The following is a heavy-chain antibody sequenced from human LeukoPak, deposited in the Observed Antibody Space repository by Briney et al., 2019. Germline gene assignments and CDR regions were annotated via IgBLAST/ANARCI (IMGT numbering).Heavy chain of an antibody. D-gene: IGHD3-22*01. CDR3: AKDWGRITMIVAVPMFDY. Sequence: PGGSLRLSCAASGFTFSSYAMSWVLQAPGKGLEWVSAISGSGGSTYYADSVKGRFTISRDNSKNTLYLQMNSLRAEDTAVYYCAKDWGRITMIVAVPMFDYWRQGTLVTVSS. J-gene: IGHJ4*02. CDR1: GFTFSSYA. V-gene: IGHV3-23*01. CDR2: ISGSGGST.